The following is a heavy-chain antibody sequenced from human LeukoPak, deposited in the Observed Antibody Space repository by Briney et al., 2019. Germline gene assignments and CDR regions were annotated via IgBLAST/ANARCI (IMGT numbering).Heavy chain of an antibody. CDR2: INHSGST. CDR1: GGSFSGYY. J-gene: IGHJ3*02. D-gene: IGHD3-22*01. CDR3: ARVPGDSSGYYYVFAIKGDAFDI. Sequence: SETLSLTCAVYGGSFSGYYWSWIRQPPGKGLEWIGEINHSGSTNYNPSLKSRVTISVDTSKNQFSLKLSSVTAADTAVYYCARVPGDSSGYYYVFAIKGDAFDIWGQGTMVTVSS. V-gene: IGHV4-34*01.